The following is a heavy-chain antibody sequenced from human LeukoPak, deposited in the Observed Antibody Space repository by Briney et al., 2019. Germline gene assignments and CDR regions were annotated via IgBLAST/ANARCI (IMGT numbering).Heavy chain of an antibody. D-gene: IGHD2-2*01. Sequence: GGSLRLSCAASGFTFSNYEMNWVRQAPGKGLEWVSYISSGGSHIYYADSVKGRFTISRDNAKNSLYLQMNSLRAEDTAVYYCARDSSCSSTSCSRPGDFDYWGQGTLVTVSS. V-gene: IGHV3-48*03. J-gene: IGHJ4*02. CDR2: ISSGGSHI. CDR3: ARDSSCSSTSCSRPGDFDY. CDR1: GFTFSNYE.